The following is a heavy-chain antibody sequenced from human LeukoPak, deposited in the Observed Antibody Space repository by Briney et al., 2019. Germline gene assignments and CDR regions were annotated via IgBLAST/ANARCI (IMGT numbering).Heavy chain of an antibody. CDR3: ARHGSGSYVNYYYGMDV. Sequence: SETLSLTCTVSGGSISRYYWSWIRQPPGKGLEWIGYIYYSGSTNYNPSLKSRVTISVDTSKNQFSLKPSSVTAADTAVYYCARHGSGSYVNYYYGMDVWGQGTTVTVSS. J-gene: IGHJ6*02. V-gene: IGHV4-59*08. CDR1: GGSISRYY. D-gene: IGHD3-10*01. CDR2: IYYSGST.